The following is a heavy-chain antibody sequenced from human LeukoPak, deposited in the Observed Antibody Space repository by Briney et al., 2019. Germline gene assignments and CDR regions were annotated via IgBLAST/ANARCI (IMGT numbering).Heavy chain of an antibody. D-gene: IGHD3-16*01. CDR2: ISSSGSTI. CDR3: ARQGGGIYNWFDP. Sequence: GGSLRLSCAASGFTFSSYWMSWVRQAPGKGLEWVSYISSSGSTIYYADSVKGRFTISRDNAKNSLYLQMNSLRAEDTAVYYCARQGGGIYNWFDPWGQGTLVTVSS. J-gene: IGHJ5*02. CDR1: GFTFSSYW. V-gene: IGHV3-11*04.